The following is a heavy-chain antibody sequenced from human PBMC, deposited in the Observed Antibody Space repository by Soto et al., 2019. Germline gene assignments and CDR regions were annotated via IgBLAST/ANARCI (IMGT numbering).Heavy chain of an antibody. Sequence: PSETLSLTCAVSGGSISSGGYSWSWIRQPPGKGLEWIGYIYHSGSTYYNPSLKSRVTISVDRSKNQFSLKLSSVTAADTAVYYCARGIYYYDSSGFDYWGQGNLVTVSS. CDR2: IYHSGST. CDR1: GGSISSGGYS. D-gene: IGHD3-22*01. CDR3: ARGIYYYDSSGFDY. J-gene: IGHJ4*02. V-gene: IGHV4-30-2*01.